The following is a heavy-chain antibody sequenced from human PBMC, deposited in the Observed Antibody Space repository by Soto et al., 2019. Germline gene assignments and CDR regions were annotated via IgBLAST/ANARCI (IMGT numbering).Heavy chain of an antibody. CDR1: GGTFSSYT. D-gene: IGHD6-13*01. CDR3: ARDVAVGTGYYFDY. Sequence: GASVKVSCKASGGTFSSYTISWVRQAPGQGLEWMGRIIPILGIANYAQKFQGRVTITADESTSTAYMELSSLRSEDTAVYYCARDVAVGTGYYFDYWGQGALVTVSS. CDR2: IIPILGIA. V-gene: IGHV1-69*04. J-gene: IGHJ4*02.